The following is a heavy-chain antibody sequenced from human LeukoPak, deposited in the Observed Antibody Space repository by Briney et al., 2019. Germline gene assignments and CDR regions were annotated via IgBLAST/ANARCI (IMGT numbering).Heavy chain of an antibody. CDR3: ARVGVLLWFGESSPGYYFDY. D-gene: IGHD3-10*01. CDR2: ISAYNGNT. CDR1: GYXFTSYG. Sequence: GASVKVSCKASGYXFTSYGISWVRQAPGQGLEWMGWISAYNGNTNYAQKLQGRVTMTTDTSTSTAYMELRSLRSDDTAVYYCARVGVLLWFGESSPGYYFDYWGQGTLVTVSS. V-gene: IGHV1-18*01. J-gene: IGHJ4*02.